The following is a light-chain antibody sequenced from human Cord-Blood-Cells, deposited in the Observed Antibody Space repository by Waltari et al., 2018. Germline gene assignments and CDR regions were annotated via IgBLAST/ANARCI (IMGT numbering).Light chain of an antibody. Sequence: DIVMTQSPDSLAVSLGERATINCKSSQSVLYCSNNKKYLAWYQQKPGQPPKLLIYWASTRESGVADRFSGSGSGTDFTLTISSLQAEDVSVYYCQQYYSTPWTFGQVTKVEIK. CDR1: QSVLYCSNNKKY. CDR3: QQYYSTPWT. J-gene: IGKJ1*01. CDR2: WAS. V-gene: IGKV4-1*01.